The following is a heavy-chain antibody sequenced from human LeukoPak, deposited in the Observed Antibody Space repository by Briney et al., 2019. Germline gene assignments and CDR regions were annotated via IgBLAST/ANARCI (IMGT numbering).Heavy chain of an antibody. Sequence: PGGSLRLSCAASGFTFSSYAMSWVRQAPGKGLELVSAISGSGGSTYYADSVKGRFTISRDNSRDTLYLQMNSLRAEDTAVYYCAKGYYDYVWGSYYFDYWGQGTLVTVSS. CDR1: GFTFSSYA. CDR2: ISGSGGST. D-gene: IGHD3-16*01. J-gene: IGHJ4*02. V-gene: IGHV3-23*01. CDR3: AKGYYDYVWGSYYFDY.